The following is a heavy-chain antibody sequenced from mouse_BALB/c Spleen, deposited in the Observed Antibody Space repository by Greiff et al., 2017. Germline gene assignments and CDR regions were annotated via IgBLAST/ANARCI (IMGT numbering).Heavy chain of an antibody. Sequence: DVKLQESGPGLVKPSQSLSLTCTVTGYSITSDYAWNWIRQFPGNKLEWMGYISYSGSTSYNPSLKSRISITRDTSKNQFFLQLNSVTTEDTAIYYCARTVYGNYEGYAMDYWGQGTSVTVSS. CDR3: ARTVYGNYEGYAMDY. J-gene: IGHJ4*01. CDR1: GYSITSDYA. D-gene: IGHD2-1*01. V-gene: IGHV3-2*02. CDR2: ISYSGST.